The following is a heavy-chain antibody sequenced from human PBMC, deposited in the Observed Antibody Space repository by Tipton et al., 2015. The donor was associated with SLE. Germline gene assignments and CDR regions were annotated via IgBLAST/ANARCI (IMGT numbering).Heavy chain of an antibody. D-gene: IGHD3-10*01. CDR3: ARDFRGGGQDAFDI. V-gene: IGHV4-4*07. CDR1: GGSISRYY. Sequence: TLSLTCTVSGGSISRYYWSWIRQPAGKGLEWIGRIYTSGSTNYNPSLKSRVTMSVDTSKNQFSLKLSSVTAADTAVYYCARDFRGGGQDAFDIWGQGTRVTVSS. J-gene: IGHJ3*02. CDR2: IYTSGST.